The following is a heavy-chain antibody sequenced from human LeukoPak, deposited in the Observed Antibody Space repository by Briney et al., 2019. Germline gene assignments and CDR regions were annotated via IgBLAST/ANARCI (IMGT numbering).Heavy chain of an antibody. CDR1: GGSISSYY. CDR2: IYYSGST. D-gene: IGHD3-10*01. CDR3: ARVHLEFGTGYYYMDV. Sequence: SETLSLTCTVSGGSISSYYWSWIRQPPGKGLEWIGYIYYSGSTNYNPSLKSRVTISVDTSKNQFSLKLSSVTAADTAVYYCARVHLEFGTGYYYMDVWGKGTTVTVSS. J-gene: IGHJ6*03. V-gene: IGHV4-59*08.